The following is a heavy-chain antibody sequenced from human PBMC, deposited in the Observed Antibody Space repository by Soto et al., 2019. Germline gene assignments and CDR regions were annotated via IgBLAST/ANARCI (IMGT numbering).Heavy chain of an antibody. J-gene: IGHJ3*02. CDR2: IYPGDSDT. CDR1: GYSFTSYW. CDR3: ATEYDSSGYYPNDAFDI. Sequence: GESLKISCKGSGYSFTSYWIGRVRQMPGKGLEWMGIIYPGDSDTRYSPSFQGQVTISADKSISTAYLQWSGLKASDTAMYYCATEYDSSGYYPNDAFDIWGQGTMVTVSS. D-gene: IGHD3-22*01. V-gene: IGHV5-51*01.